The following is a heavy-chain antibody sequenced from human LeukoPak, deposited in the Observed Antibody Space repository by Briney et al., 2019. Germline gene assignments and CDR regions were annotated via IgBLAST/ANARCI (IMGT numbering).Heavy chain of an antibody. V-gene: IGHV3-48*01. Sequence: GGSLRLSCAASGFTFSSYSMNWVRQAPGKGLEWVSYISSLSGTISYADSVKGRFIISRDNAKNSMFLQMNSLRAEDTAVYYCVRDQGGAVSYWGQGTLVTVSS. J-gene: IGHJ4*02. CDR3: VRDQGGAVSY. D-gene: IGHD3-16*01. CDR1: GFTFSSYS. CDR2: ISSLSGTI.